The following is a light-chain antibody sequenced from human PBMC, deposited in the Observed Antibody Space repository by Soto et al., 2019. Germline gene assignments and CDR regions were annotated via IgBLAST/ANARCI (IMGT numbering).Light chain of an antibody. CDR2: EVS. J-gene: IGLJ3*02. CDR3: CSYAGSSTLV. Sequence: QSALTQPASVSGSPGQSITISCTGTSSDVGSYNLVSWYQQHPGKAPKLMIYEVSKPPSVVSNRFSGSKSGNTASLTISGLQAEDEADYYCCSYAGSSTLVFGGGTQLTVL. V-gene: IGLV2-23*02. CDR1: SSDVGSYNL.